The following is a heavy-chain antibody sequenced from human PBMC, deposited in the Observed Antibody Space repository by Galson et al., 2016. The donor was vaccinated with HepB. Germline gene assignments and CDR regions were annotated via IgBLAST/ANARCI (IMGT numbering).Heavy chain of an antibody. V-gene: IGHV5-10-1*01. CDR2: IDPSDSYT. CDR3: ARTRYYGSGSLPDY. CDR1: GYSFTTYW. J-gene: IGHJ4*02. D-gene: IGHD3-10*01. Sequence: QSGAEVKKPGESLRISCKGSGYSFTTYWITWVRQMPETGLEAMGRIDPSDSYTTYGPSFQGHVTISADKSISTVYLEWSSLKASDTAIYYCARTRYYGSGSLPDYWGQGTRVAVSS.